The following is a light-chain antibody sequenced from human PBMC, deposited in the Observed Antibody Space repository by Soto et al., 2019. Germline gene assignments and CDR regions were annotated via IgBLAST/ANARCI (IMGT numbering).Light chain of an antibody. CDR3: QQYSQWPLYT. V-gene: IGKV3-11*01. J-gene: IGKJ2*01. Sequence: VLTQSPATLSLSPGERATLSCRASENVRTFVDWYQQKPGQAPRLLIYGASNRATDIPARFSGSGSGTDFTLTISNLEPEDFALYYCQQYSQWPLYTFGQGTKV. CDR2: GAS. CDR1: ENVRTF.